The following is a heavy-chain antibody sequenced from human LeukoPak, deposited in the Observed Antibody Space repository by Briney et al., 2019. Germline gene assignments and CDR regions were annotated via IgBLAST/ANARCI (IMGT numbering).Heavy chain of an antibody. CDR1: GFTFSSYA. CDR3: ARGDYYGSGSGNYYYYGMDV. J-gene: IGHJ6*02. Sequence: GGSLRLSCAASGFTFSSYAMSWVRQAPGKGLEWVSAISGSGGSLYYADSVKGRFTISRDNSTNTLYLQMNSLRAEDTAVYYCARGDYYGSGSGNYYYYGMDVWGQGTTVTVSS. CDR2: ISGSGGSL. V-gene: IGHV3-23*01. D-gene: IGHD3-10*01.